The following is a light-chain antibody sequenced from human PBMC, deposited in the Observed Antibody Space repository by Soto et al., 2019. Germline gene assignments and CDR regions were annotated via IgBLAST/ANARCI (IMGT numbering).Light chain of an antibody. J-gene: IGKJ5*01. CDR2: DAS. V-gene: IGKV3-11*01. CDR3: QQRSNRQIT. CDR1: QSVSSY. Sequence: EIVLTQSPATLSLSPGERATLSCRASQSVSSYLAWYQQKPGQAPRLLIYDASNRATRIPASFSGSGSGTDFTLTISSLEPEDFAVYYCQQRSNRQITFGQGTRLEIK.